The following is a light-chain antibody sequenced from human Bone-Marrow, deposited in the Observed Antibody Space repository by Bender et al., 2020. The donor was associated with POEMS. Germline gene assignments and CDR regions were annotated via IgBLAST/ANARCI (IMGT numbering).Light chain of an antibody. CDR1: SSDIGGYTY. CDR3: TSYVAANKYV. J-gene: IGLJ1*01. CDR2: EVN. Sequence: QSALTQPPSASGSPGQSVTISCTGTSSDIGGYTYVSWYQQHPGKAPKLIIFEVNKRPSGVPERFSESRSGYTAYLTVSGLQPDDEADYYCTSYVAANKYVFGTGTTVSVL. V-gene: IGLV2-8*01.